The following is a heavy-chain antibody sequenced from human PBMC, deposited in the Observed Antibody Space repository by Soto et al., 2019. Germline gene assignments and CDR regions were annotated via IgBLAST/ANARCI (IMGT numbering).Heavy chain of an antibody. CDR3: ARGIAARPTGFDY. Sequence: QVQLQQWGAGLLKPSETLSLPCAVYGGSFSGYYCSWIRQPPGKGLEWIGEINHSGSTNYNPALKRRVTISVDTSKNQFSLKLSSVTAADTAVYYCARGIAARPTGFDYWGQGTLVTVSS. CDR1: GGSFSGYY. J-gene: IGHJ4*02. CDR2: INHSGST. D-gene: IGHD6-6*01. V-gene: IGHV4-34*01.